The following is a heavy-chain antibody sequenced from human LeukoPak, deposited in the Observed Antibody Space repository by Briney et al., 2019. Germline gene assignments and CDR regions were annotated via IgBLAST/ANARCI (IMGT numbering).Heavy chain of an antibody. V-gene: IGHV4-39*07. J-gene: IGHJ4*02. D-gene: IGHD1-26*01. Sequence: SETLSLTCTVSGDSISSTNYYWGWIRQPPGKGLEWIGSIYYSGSTYYNSSLKSRVTISVDTPKNQFSLKLSSVTAADTAVYYSARDYSGSYYATDYFDYGGQGTLVTVSS. CDR1: GDSISSTNYY. CDR3: ARDYSGSYYATDYFDY. CDR2: IYYSGST.